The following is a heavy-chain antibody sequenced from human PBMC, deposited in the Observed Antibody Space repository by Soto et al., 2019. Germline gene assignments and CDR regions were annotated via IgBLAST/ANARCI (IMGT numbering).Heavy chain of an antibody. J-gene: IGHJ3*02. D-gene: IGHD2-15*01. Sequence: ASVKVSCKASGYTFTSYGISWERQAPGQGLEWMGWISAYNGNTNYAQKLQGRVTMTTDTSTSTAYMELRSLRSDDTAVYYCARGKDIVVVGAFDIWGQGTMVTVSS. CDR2: ISAYNGNT. CDR1: GYTFTSYG. V-gene: IGHV1-18*04. CDR3: ARGKDIVVVGAFDI.